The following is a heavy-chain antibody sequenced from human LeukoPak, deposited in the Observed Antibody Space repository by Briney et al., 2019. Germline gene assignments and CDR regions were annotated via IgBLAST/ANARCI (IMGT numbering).Heavy chain of an antibody. CDR1: GFTFSSYE. CDR2: ISSSGSTI. J-gene: IGHJ6*04. Sequence: GGSLRLSCAASGFTFSSYEMNWVRQAPGKGLEWVSYISSSGSTIYYADSVKGRFTISRDDAKNSLYLQMNSLRAEDTAVYYCAELGITMIGSVWGKGTTVTISS. D-gene: IGHD3-10*02. CDR3: AELGITMIGSV. V-gene: IGHV3-48*03.